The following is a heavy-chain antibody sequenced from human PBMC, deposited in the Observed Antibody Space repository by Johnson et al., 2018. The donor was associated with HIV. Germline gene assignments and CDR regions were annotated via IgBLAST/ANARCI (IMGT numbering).Heavy chain of an antibody. V-gene: IGHV3-66*02. D-gene: IGHD6-6*01. Sequence: VRLVESGGGLVQPGGSLRLSCAASGFTVSSNYLSWVRQAPGKGLEWVSVIYSGVSTYYADSVKGRFTISRDNSKNTLYLQMNSLRPEDTAVYYCARDSSNSFRFEMYAFDIWGQGTMVTVSS. J-gene: IGHJ3*02. CDR3: ARDSSNSFRFEMYAFDI. CDR2: IYSGVST. CDR1: GFTVSSNY.